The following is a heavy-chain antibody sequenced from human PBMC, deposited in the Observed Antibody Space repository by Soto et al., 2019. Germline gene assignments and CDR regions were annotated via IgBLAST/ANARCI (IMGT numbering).Heavy chain of an antibody. CDR2: IFYSGST. V-gene: IGHV4-39*07. D-gene: IGHD5-18*01. J-gene: IGHJ6*02. Sequence: PSETLSLTCTVSGGSISSSSYYWGWIRQPPGKGLEWIGSIFYSGSTYYNPSLKSRVTMSVDTSKDQFSLKLTSVTAADTAVYYCARALQLWQTYYYHAMDVWGQGTTVTVSS. CDR3: ARALQLWQTYYYHAMDV. CDR1: GGSISSSSYY.